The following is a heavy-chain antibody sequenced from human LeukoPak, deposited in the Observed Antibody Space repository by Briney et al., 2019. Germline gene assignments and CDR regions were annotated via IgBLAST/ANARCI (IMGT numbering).Heavy chain of an antibody. J-gene: IGHJ4*02. V-gene: IGHV4-39*01. Sequence: SETLSLTCTVSGGSISSSSYYWGWIRQPPGKGLEWIGSIYYSGSTYYNPSLKSRVTISVDTSKNQFSLKLSSVTAADTAVYYCARQFYGYPRAVTQYFDYWGQGTLVTVSS. CDR3: ARQFYGYPRAVTQYFDY. CDR1: GGSISSSSYY. D-gene: IGHD5-18*01. CDR2: IYYSGST.